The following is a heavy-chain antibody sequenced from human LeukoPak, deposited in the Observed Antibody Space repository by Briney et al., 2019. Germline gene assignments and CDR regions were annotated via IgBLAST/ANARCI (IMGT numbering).Heavy chain of an antibody. CDR2: VSATSNYV. V-gene: IGHV3-21*01. J-gene: IGHJ4*02. D-gene: IGHD4-17*01. Sequence: GGSLRLSCAASGFTFSSYSMNWVRQAPGKGLEWVSSVSATSNYVYYADSVKGRFTISRDNAKNSLYLQTNSLRAEDTAVYYCARYGAHPFDYWGQGTLVTVSS. CDR3: ARYGAHPFDY. CDR1: GFTFSSYS.